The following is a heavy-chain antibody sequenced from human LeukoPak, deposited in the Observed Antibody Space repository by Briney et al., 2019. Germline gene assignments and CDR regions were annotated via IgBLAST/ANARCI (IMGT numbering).Heavy chain of an antibody. CDR3: ARARDFWSGYYYGY. D-gene: IGHD3-3*01. V-gene: IGHV3-33*01. J-gene: IGHJ4*02. CDR1: GFAFSSYG. Sequence: GRSLRLSCAASGFAFSSYGMHWVRQAPGKGLEWVAVIWYDGSNKYYADSVKGRSTISRDNSKNTLYLQMNSLRAEDTAVYYCARARDFWSGYYYGYWGQGTLVTVSS. CDR2: IWYDGSNK.